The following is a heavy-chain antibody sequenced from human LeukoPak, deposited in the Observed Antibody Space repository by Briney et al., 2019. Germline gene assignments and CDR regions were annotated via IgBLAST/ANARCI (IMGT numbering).Heavy chain of an antibody. V-gene: IGHV3-9*01. CDR2: ISWNSGSM. J-gene: IGHJ4*02. CDR3: AKDNSEWELLPTFFDY. CDR1: GFTFDDYA. Sequence: PGGSLRLSCAASGFTFDDYAMHWVRQAPGKGLEWVSGISWNSGSMGYADSVKGRFTISRDNAKNSLYLQMNSLRAEDTALYYCAKDNSEWELLPTFFDYWGQGTLVTVSS. D-gene: IGHD1-26*01.